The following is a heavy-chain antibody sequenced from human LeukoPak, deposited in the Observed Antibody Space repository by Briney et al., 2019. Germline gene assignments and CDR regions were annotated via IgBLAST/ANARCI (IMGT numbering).Heavy chain of an antibody. D-gene: IGHD4-17*01. V-gene: IGHV4-31*03. CDR2: IYYSGST. CDR1: GGSISSGGYY. Sequence: SETLSLTCTVSGGSISSGGYYWSWIRQHPGKGLEWIGYIYYSGSTYYNPSLKSRVTISVDTSKNQFSLKLSSVTAADTAVYYCARDYTTGSRRSWFDPWGQGTLVTVSS. J-gene: IGHJ5*02. CDR3: ARDYTTGSRRSWFDP.